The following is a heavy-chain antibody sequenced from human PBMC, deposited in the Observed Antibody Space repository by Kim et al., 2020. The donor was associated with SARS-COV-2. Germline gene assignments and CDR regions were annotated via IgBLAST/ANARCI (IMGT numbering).Heavy chain of an antibody. CDR1: GFIFSNYL. V-gene: IGHV3-30*04. D-gene: IGHD2-15*01. CDR2: ISVDGSDK. Sequence: GGSLRLSCGASGFIFSNYLMHWVRQAPGKGLEWVVVISVDGSDKYYADSVKGRFTISRDNSKNTLYLQMNSLRVDDTAVYYCASQILTGYWGQGTLVTVSS. J-gene: IGHJ4*02. CDR3: ASQILTGY.